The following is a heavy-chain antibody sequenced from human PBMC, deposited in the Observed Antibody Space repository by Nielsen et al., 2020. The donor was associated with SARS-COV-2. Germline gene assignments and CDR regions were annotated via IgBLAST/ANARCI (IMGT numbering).Heavy chain of an antibody. CDR2: IWSHGLSE. CDR1: GFTFRNYG. J-gene: IGHJ4*02. Sequence: GESLKISCAASGFTFRNYGMHWVRQAPGKGLEWVAVIWSHGLSEYYADSVKGRFTISRDNAKNSLYLQMNGLRAEDTAVYYCARAVVPRYYLDYWGQGTLVSVSS. V-gene: IGHV3-33*01. CDR3: ARAVVPRYYLDY. D-gene: IGHD2-21*01.